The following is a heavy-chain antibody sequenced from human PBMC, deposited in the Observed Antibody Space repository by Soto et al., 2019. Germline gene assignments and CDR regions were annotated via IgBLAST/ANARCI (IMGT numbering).Heavy chain of an antibody. D-gene: IGHD2-2*01. CDR3: AKEELGYCSSTSCSQMPFDP. J-gene: IGHJ5*02. V-gene: IGHV3-30*18. CDR2: ISYDGSNK. CDR1: GFTFSSYG. Sequence: GGSLRLSCAASGFTFSSYGMHWVRQAPGKGLEWVAVISYDGSNKYYADSVKGRFTISRDNSKNTLYLQMNSLRAEDTAVYYCAKEELGYCSSTSCSQMPFDPWGQGTLVTVSS.